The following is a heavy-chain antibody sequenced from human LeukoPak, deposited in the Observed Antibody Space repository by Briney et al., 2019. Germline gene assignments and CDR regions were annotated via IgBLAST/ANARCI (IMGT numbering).Heavy chain of an antibody. J-gene: IGHJ4*02. D-gene: IGHD1-7*01. Sequence: PSETLSLTCAVYGGSFSGYYWSWIRQPPGKGLEWIGEINHSGSTNYNPSLKSRVTISVDTSKNQFSLELSSVTAADTAVYYCASGVTGTTKLIDYWGQGTLVTVSS. CDR1: GGSFSGYY. CDR2: INHSGST. V-gene: IGHV4-34*01. CDR3: ASGVTGTTKLIDY.